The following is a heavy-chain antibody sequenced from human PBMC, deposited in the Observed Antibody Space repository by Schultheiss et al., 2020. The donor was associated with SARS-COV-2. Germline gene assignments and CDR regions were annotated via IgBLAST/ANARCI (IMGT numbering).Heavy chain of an antibody. J-gene: IGHJ5*02. D-gene: IGHD2-15*01. CDR3: ARDLAGHGGFDP. Sequence: GGSLRLSCAASGFTFSSYDMHWVRQATGKGLEWVSAIGTAGDTYYQGSVKGRFTISRENAKNSLYLQMNSLRAGDTAVYYCARDLAGHGGFDPWGQGTLVPVSS. V-gene: IGHV3-13*04. CDR1: GFTFSSYD. CDR2: IGTAGDT.